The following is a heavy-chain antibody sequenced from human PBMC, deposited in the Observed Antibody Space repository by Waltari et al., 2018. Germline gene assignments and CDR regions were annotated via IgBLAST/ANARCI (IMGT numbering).Heavy chain of an antibody. Sequence: QVQLVESGGGVVQPGRSLRLSCAASGFTFSSYAMHWVRQAPGKGLEVVAVISYDGSNKYYADSVKGRFTISRDNSKNTLYLQMNSLRAEDTAVYYCARENKMTYYFDYWGQGTLVTVSS. CDR3: ARENKMTYYFDY. J-gene: IGHJ4*02. CDR2: ISYDGSNK. V-gene: IGHV3-30*01. CDR1: GFTFSSYA.